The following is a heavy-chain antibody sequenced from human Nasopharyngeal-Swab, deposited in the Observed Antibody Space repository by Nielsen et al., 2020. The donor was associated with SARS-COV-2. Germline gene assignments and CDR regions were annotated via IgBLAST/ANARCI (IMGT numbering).Heavy chain of an antibody. CDR2: IYYSGST. Sequence: WIRQPPGKGLEWIGYIYYSGSTNYNPSLKSRVTISVDTSKNQFSPKLSSVTAADTAVYYCARERGAPLSERPYYYDSSGGLDAFDIWGQGTMVTVSS. CDR3: ARERGAPLSERPYYYDSSGGLDAFDI. D-gene: IGHD3-22*01. J-gene: IGHJ3*02. V-gene: IGHV4-59*01.